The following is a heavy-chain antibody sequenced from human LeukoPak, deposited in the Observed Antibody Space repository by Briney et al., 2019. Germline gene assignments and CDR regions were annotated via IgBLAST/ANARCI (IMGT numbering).Heavy chain of an antibody. CDR1: GFTFNIYA. CDR2: ISDDGSSE. D-gene: IGHD6-13*01. J-gene: IGHJ4*02. Sequence: GGSLRLSCAASGFTFNIYAMHWVRQAPGRGLEWVAVISDDGSSENFADSVKGRFTISRDNSKNTLYLQMNSLRAEDTAVYYCARHSRGRWYVFDYWGQGTLVTVSS. CDR3: ARHSRGRWYVFDY. V-gene: IGHV3-30-3*01.